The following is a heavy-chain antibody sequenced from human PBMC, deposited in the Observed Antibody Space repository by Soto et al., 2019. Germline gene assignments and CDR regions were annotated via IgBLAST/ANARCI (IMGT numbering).Heavy chain of an antibody. CDR3: ARAGVPGYYDSSGYVAHAFDI. CDR1: GYTFTSYG. D-gene: IGHD3-22*01. J-gene: IGHJ3*02. V-gene: IGHV1-18*01. Sequence: GASVKVSCKASGYTFTSYGISWVRQAPGQGLEWMGWISAYNGNTNYAQKLQDSVTMTTDTSTSTAYMELRSLRSDDTAVYYCARAGVPGYYDSSGYVAHAFDIWGQGTMVTVSS. CDR2: ISAYNGNT.